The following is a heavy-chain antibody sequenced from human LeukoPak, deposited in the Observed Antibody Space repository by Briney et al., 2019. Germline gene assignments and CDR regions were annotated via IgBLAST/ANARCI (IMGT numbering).Heavy chain of an antibody. Sequence: GGSLRLSCAASGFTFSSYSMNWVRQAPGKGLEWVSSISSSSSYIYYADSVKGRFTISRDNARNSLYLQMNSLRAEDTAVYYCARDSYDFWSGYYNTRNWFDPWGQGTLVTVSS. CDR2: ISSSSSYI. CDR3: ARDSYDFWSGYYNTRNWFDP. CDR1: GFTFSSYS. V-gene: IGHV3-21*01. D-gene: IGHD3-3*01. J-gene: IGHJ5*02.